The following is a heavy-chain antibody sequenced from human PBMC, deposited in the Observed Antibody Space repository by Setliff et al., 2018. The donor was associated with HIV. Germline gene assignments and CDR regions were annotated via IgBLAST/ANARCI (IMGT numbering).Heavy chain of an antibody. D-gene: IGHD6-13*01. CDR3: AKGPQPAADTGYYYGMDV. CDR1: GFTFSSYG. J-gene: IGHJ6*02. V-gene: IGHV3-33*06. CDR2: IWYDGSNI. Sequence: PGGSLRLSCAASGFTFSSYGMHWVRQAPGKGLEWVAVIWYDGSNIYYADSVKGRFTISRDNSKNTLYLHMNRLRAEDTAVYYCAKGPQPAADTGYYYGMDVWGQGTTVTVSS.